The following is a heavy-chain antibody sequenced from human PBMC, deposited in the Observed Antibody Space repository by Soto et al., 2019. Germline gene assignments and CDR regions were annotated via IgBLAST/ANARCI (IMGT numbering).Heavy chain of an antibody. CDR2: ISAYNGNT. CDR1: GYTFTSYG. CDR3: ARGGDCSGGSCYWNYYYYGMDV. J-gene: IGHJ6*02. Sequence: ASVKVSCKASGYTFTSYGISWARQAPGQGLEWMGWISAYNGNTNYAQKLQGRVTMTTDTSTSTAYMELRSLRSDDKAVYYCARGGDCSGGSCYWNYYYYGMDVWGQGTTVTVSS. D-gene: IGHD2-15*01. V-gene: IGHV1-18*04.